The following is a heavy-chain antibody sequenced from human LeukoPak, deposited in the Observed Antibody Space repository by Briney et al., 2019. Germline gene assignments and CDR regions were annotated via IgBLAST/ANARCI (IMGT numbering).Heavy chain of an antibody. CDR2: ISSSSSTI. D-gene: IGHD5-18*01. CDR1: GFTFSSYS. J-gene: IGHJ4*02. CDR3: ARRGIQLLYYFDY. V-gene: IGHV3-48*04. Sequence: PGGSLRLSCAASGFTFSSYSMNWVRQAPGKGLEWVSYISSSSSTIYYADSVKGRFTISRDNAKNSLYLQMNSLRAEDTAVYYCARRGIQLLYYFDYWGQGTLVTVSS.